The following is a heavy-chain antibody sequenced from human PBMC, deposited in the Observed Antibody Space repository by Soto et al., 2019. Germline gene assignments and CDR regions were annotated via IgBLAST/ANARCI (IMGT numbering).Heavy chain of an antibody. CDR1: GFTFSSYA. Sequence: GGSLRLSCAASGFTFSSYAMSWVRQAPGKGLEWVSAISGSGGSTYYADSVKGRFTISRDNSKNTLYLQMNSLRAKDTAVYYCAKDRYLDHDSRGYLFDNWGQGTLVTVSS. V-gene: IGHV3-23*01. CDR2: ISGSGGST. D-gene: IGHD3-22*01. CDR3: AKDRYLDHDSRGYLFDN. J-gene: IGHJ4*02.